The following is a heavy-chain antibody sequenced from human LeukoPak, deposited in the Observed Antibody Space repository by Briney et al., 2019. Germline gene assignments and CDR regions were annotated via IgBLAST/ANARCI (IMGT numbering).Heavy chain of an antibody. CDR3: ARGQDSSKSGY. D-gene: IGHD4-11*01. CDR2: THPSGST. J-gene: IGHJ4*02. CDR1: GGSFSAYY. Sequence: SETLSLTCAVSGGSFSAYYWSWIRQPPGKGLEWIGETHPSGSTNYNPSLKSRVTISVDTSKNQFSLTLSSVTAADTAVYYCARGQDSSKSGYWGQGTLVTVSS. V-gene: IGHV4-34*01.